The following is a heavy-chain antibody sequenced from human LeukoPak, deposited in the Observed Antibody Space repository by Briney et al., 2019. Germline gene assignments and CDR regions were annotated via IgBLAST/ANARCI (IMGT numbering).Heavy chain of an antibody. CDR1: GFTVSSNY. J-gene: IGHJ4*02. V-gene: IGHV3-53*01. CDR3: ARTDCSSTSCTFGY. Sequence: GGSLRLSCAASGFTVSSNYMSWVRQAPGKGLEWVSVIYSGGSTYYADSVKGRFTISRDNSKNTLYLQMNSLRAEDTAVYYCARTDCSSTSCTFGYWGQGTLVTVSS. D-gene: IGHD2-2*01. CDR2: IYSGGST.